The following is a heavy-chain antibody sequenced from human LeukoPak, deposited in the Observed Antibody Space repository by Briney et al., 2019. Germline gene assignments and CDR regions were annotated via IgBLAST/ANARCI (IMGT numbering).Heavy chain of an antibody. D-gene: IGHD6-6*01. CDR1: GFTFSSYGIH. J-gene: IGHJ4*02. V-gene: IGHV4-39*06. Sequence: PGGSLRLSCAASGFTFSSYGIHWVRQPPGKGLEWIGSIYYSGSTYYNPSLKSRVTISVDTSKNQFTLKLSSVTAADTAVYYCASHRIPTRPRFDYWGQGTLVAVSS. CDR2: IYYSGST. CDR3: ASHRIPTRPRFDY.